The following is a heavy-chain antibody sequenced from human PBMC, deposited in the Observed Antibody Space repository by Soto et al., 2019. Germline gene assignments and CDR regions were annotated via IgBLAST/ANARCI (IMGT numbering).Heavy chain of an antibody. V-gene: IGHV1-3*01. D-gene: IGHD6-19*01. CDR3: ARAVAVPADFDY. CDR2: INAGNGNT. J-gene: IGHJ4*02. Sequence: ASVKLSCKASGYTITGYAMHWVRQAPGQRLEWMGWINAGNGNTKYSQKFQGRVTITRDTSASTAYMELSSLRSEDTAVYYCARAVAVPADFDYWGQGTLVTVSS. CDR1: GYTITGYA.